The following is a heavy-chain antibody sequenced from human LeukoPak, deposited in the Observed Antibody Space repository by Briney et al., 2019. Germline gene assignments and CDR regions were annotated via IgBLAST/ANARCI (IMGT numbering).Heavy chain of an antibody. CDR3: ARVDVFGVVSSDYYYYYMDV. CDR2: IYTSGST. D-gene: IGHD3-3*01. V-gene: IGHV4-4*07. CDR1: GGSISSYY. J-gene: IGHJ6*03. Sequence: SETLSLTCTVSGGSISSYYWSWIRQPAGKGLEWIGRIYTSGSTNYNPSLKSRVTMSVDTSKNQFSLKLSYVTAADTAVYYYARVDVFGVVSSDYYYYYMDVWGTGTTVTVSS.